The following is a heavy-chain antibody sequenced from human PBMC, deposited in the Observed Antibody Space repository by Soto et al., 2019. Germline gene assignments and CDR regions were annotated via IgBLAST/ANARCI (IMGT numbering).Heavy chain of an antibody. V-gene: IGHV4-59*12. J-gene: IGHJ3*02. D-gene: IGHD6-19*01. CDR1: GASINRYY. CDR3: AKNHGQWLVVGAYDI. Sequence: SETLSLTCTASGASINRYYWSWIRQPPGKGLEWIGNIYDSGSTNYNPSLKSRATISVDTSKNQFSLRLTSVTAADTAVYYCAKNHGQWLVVGAYDIWGQGTKVTVSS. CDR2: IYDSGST.